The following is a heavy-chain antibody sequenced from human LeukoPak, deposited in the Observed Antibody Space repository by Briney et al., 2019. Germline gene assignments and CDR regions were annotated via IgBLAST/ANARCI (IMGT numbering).Heavy chain of an antibody. Sequence: GGSLGPSSAPSGFTFRSYTINWVPQAPGKGLEGFSYISSSSSTIYYADSVKGRFTISRDNAKNSLYLQVNSLRAEDTAVYYCARDGIAAAGGSYDYWGQGTLVTVSS. V-gene: IGHV3-48*04. D-gene: IGHD6-13*01. J-gene: IGHJ4*02. CDR1: GFTFRSYT. CDR2: ISSSSSTI. CDR3: ARDGIAAAGGSYDY.